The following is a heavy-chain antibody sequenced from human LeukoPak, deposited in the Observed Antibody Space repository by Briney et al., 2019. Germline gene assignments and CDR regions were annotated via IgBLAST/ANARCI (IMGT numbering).Heavy chain of an antibody. CDR2: LSYSGNT. J-gene: IGHJ4*02. CDR3: ARDPGYTTSWTLIDY. CDR1: GGSISSSTYY. Sequence: PSETLSLTCTVSGGSISSSTYYWGWIRQPPGKGLEWIGSLSYSGNTYYNPSLKSRVTISIDTSTNQFSLKLSSVTAADTAVYYCARDPGYTTSWTLIDYWGQGTLVTVSS. V-gene: IGHV4-39*07. D-gene: IGHD6-13*01.